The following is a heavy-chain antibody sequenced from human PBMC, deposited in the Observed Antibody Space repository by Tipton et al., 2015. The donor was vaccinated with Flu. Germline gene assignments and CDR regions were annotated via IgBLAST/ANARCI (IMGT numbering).Heavy chain of an antibody. D-gene: IGHD3-3*01. J-gene: IGHJ6*02. V-gene: IGHV1-2*06. CDR2: INPNSGGT. CDR1: GYTFTGYY. Sequence: QLVRSGAEVKKPGASVKVSCKASGYTFTGYYMHWVRQAPGQGLEWMGRINPNSGGTNYAQKFQGRVTMTRDTSISTAYMELSRLRSDDTAVYYCARAKVGSGYYYYYYGMDVWGQGTTVTVSS. CDR3: ARAKVGSGYYYYYYGMDV.